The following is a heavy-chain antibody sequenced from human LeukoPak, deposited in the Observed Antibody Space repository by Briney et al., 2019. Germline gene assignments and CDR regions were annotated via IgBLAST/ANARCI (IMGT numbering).Heavy chain of an antibody. D-gene: IGHD6-13*01. CDR3: ARGNVAAAATYNWFDP. CDR1: GGSISNCY. CDR2: IYYSGET. Sequence: PSETLSLTCTVSGGSISNCYWSWIRQSPGKGLEWIGYIYYSGETNYNPSLKSRVTISVDTSKNQFSLKLSSVTAADTAVYYCARGNVAAAATYNWFDPWGQGTLVTVSS. J-gene: IGHJ5*02. V-gene: IGHV4-59*12.